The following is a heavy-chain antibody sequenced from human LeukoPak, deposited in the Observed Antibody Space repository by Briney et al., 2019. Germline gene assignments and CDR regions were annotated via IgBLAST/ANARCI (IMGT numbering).Heavy chain of an antibody. CDR1: GASVSSRSYY. CDR3: AKQKRWELDYYFDY. CDR2: ISYSGST. V-gene: IGHV4-39*07. J-gene: IGHJ4*02. Sequence: SETLSLTCTVSGASVSSRSYYWGWIRQPPGKGLEWIGVISYSGSTYYNPSLQSRVTLSVDTSKNQFSLKMSSVTAADTAVYYCAKQKRWELDYYFDYWGQGTLVTVSS. D-gene: IGHD1-26*01.